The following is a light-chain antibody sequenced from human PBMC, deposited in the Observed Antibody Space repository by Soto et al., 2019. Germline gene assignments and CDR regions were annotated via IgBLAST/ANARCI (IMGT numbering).Light chain of an antibody. Sequence: QSALTQPPSASGSTGQSVTISCTGTSSDVGGYNYVSWYQQYPGKAPKLMIYEVIKRPSGVPDRFSGSKSANTASLTVSGVQAEDEADYYCSSYAGSNNVVVFGGGTKLTVL. V-gene: IGLV2-8*01. J-gene: IGLJ2*01. CDR1: SSDVGGYNY. CDR2: EVI. CDR3: SSYAGSNNVVV.